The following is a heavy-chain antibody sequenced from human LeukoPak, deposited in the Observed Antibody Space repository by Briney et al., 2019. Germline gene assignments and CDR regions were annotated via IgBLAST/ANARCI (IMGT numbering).Heavy chain of an antibody. D-gene: IGHD1-1*01. CDR1: GGSVSSSY. CDR2: LYHGGST. J-gene: IGHJ6*03. V-gene: IGHV4-59*02. CDR3: ARGTGVQLERTFHYYYMDV. Sequence: SETLSLTCTVSGGSVSSSYWTWFRQPPGKGLEWLGSLYHGGSTNYNSSLSGRVTISVDTSKNQFSLTLKSVTAADTAVYYCARGTGVQLERTFHYYYMDVWGKGTTVTISS.